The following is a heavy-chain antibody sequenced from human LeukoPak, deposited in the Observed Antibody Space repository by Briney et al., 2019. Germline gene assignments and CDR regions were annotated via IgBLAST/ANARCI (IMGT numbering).Heavy chain of an antibody. J-gene: IGHJ4*02. CDR1: GYTFTGYY. D-gene: IGHD6-19*01. Sequence: SCKASGYTFTGYYMHWVRQAPGKGLEWVAVIWYDGSNKYYADSVKGRFTISRDNSKNTLYLQMNSLRAEDTAVYYCAKDSRIAVAGGAADFDYWGQGTLVTVSS. V-gene: IGHV3-33*06. CDR3: AKDSRIAVAGGAADFDY. CDR2: IWYDGSNK.